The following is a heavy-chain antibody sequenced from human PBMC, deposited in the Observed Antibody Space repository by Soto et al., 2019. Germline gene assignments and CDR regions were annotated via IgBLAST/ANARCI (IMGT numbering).Heavy chain of an antibody. D-gene: IGHD3-22*01. CDR3: ARGVVTNYAKYYYYYYGMDV. CDR2: IYYSGST. CDR1: GGSISSGGYY. V-gene: IGHV4-31*03. Sequence: KTPESLSPACPVSGGSISSGGYYWSWIRQHPGKGLEWIGYIYYSGSTYYNPSLKSRVTISVDTSKNQFSLKLSSVTAADTAVYYCARGVVTNYAKYYYYYYGMDVWGQGTTVTVSS. J-gene: IGHJ6*02.